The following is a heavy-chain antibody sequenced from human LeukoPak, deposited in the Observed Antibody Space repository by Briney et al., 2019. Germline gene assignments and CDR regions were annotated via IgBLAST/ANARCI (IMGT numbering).Heavy chain of an antibody. V-gene: IGHV4-59*01. J-gene: IGHJ4*02. D-gene: IGHD1-26*01. Sequence: SETLSLTCTVSGGSISSYYWSWIRQPPGKGLEWIGYIYYSGSTNYNPSLKSRVTISVDTSKNQFSLKPSSVTAADTAVYYCARGVGATPYFDYWGQGTLVTVSS. CDR3: ARGVGATPYFDY. CDR1: GGSISSYY. CDR2: IYYSGST.